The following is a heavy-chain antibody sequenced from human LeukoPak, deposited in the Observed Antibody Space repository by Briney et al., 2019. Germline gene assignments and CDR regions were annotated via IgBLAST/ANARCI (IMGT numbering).Heavy chain of an antibody. V-gene: IGHV1-2*02. Sequence: EASVKVSCKASGYTFTGYYMHWVRQAPGQGLEWMGWINPDSGGTNYAQKFQGRVTMTRDTSISTAYMELSRLRSDDTAVYYCARDRGSGWSLDYWGQGTPVTVSS. CDR2: INPDSGGT. CDR1: GYTFTGYY. D-gene: IGHD6-19*01. J-gene: IGHJ4*02. CDR3: ARDRGSGWSLDY.